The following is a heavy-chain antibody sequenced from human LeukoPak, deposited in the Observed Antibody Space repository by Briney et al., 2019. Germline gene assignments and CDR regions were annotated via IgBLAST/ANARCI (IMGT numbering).Heavy chain of an antibody. Sequence: GWSLRLSCAASVFTFSSYSMNWVRQAPGKGLEWVSSISSSSSYIYYADSVKGRFTISRDNAKNSLYLQMNSLRAEDTAVYYCAREDYDFWSGYLLPLGMDVWGQGTTVTVSS. D-gene: IGHD3-3*01. CDR3: AREDYDFWSGYLLPLGMDV. CDR2: ISSSSSYI. CDR1: VFTFSSYS. J-gene: IGHJ6*02. V-gene: IGHV3-21*01.